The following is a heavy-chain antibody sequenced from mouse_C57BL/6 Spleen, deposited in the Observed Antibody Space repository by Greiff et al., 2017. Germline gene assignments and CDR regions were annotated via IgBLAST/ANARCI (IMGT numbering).Heavy chain of an antibody. Sequence: QVQLQQSGAELARPGASVKLSCKASGYTFTSYGISWVKQRPGQGLEWIGEIYPRSGNTYYNEKFKGKATLTADKSSSTAYMKLRSLTSEDSAVYFCARGAFDYWGQGTTLTVSS. CDR3: ARGAFDY. V-gene: IGHV1-81*01. CDR1: GYTFTSYG. J-gene: IGHJ2*01. CDR2: IYPRSGNT.